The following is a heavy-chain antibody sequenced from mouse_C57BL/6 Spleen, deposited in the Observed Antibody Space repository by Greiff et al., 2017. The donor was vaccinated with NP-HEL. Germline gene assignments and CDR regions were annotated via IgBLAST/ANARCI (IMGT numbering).Heavy chain of an antibody. CDR1: GYSFTGYF. CDR2: INPYNGDT. CDR3: ARNYGSSYVDYFDY. J-gene: IGHJ2*01. V-gene: IGHV1-20*01. Sequence: EVQGVESGPELVKPGDSVKISCKASGYSFTGYFMNWVMQSHGKSLEWIGRINPYNGDTFYNQKFKGKATLTVDKSSSTAHMELRSLTSEDSAVYYCARNYGSSYVDYFDYWGQGTTLTVSS. D-gene: IGHD1-1*01.